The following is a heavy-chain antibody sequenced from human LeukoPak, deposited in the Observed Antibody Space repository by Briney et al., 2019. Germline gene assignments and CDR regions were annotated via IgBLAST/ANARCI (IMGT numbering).Heavy chain of an antibody. CDR1: GGSISSGGYY. CDR2: IYHSGST. V-gene: IGHV4-30-2*01. D-gene: IGHD2-2*01. J-gene: IGHJ3*02. Sequence: KTSETLSLTCTVSGGSISSGGYYWSWIRQPPGKGLEWIGYIYHSGSTYYNPSLKSRVTISVDRSKNQFSLKLSSVTAADTAVYYCASGHVVPAAMRVGPGAAFDIWGQGTMVTVSS. CDR3: ASGHVVPAAMRVGPGAAFDI.